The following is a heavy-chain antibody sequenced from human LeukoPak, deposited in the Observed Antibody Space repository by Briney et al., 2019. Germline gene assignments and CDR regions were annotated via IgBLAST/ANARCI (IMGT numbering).Heavy chain of an antibody. CDR1: GGSISSSSYY. D-gene: IGHD6-6*01. Sequence: SETLSLTCTVSGGSISSSSYYWGWIRQPPGKGLEWIGSIYYSGSTYYNPSLKSRVTISVDTSKNQFSLKLSSVTAADTAVYYCARVKWEAARPYFDYWGQGTLVTVSP. V-gene: IGHV4-39*07. CDR2: IYYSGST. CDR3: ARVKWEAARPYFDY. J-gene: IGHJ4*02.